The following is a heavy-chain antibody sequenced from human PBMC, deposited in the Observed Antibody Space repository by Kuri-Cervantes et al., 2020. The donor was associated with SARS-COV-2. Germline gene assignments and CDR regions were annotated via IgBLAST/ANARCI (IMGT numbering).Heavy chain of an antibody. CDR1: GFTFSDYG. V-gene: IGHV3-30*02. D-gene: IGHD2-2*01. J-gene: IGHJ5*02. CDR3: ASQLLEEFDP. Sequence: GESLKISCAASGFTFSDYGMHWVRQAPGKGLEWVAFIRNDESSIDHAGSVKGRFTISRDNPRSTLYLQMSTLRAEDTAVYYCASQLLEEFDPWGQGTLVTVSS. CDR2: IRNDESSI.